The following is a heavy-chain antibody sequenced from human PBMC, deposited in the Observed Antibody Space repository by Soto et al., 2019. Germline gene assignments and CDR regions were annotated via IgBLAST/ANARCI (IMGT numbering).Heavy chain of an antibody. Sequence: QVLLQESGPGLVRPSQTLSLTCVVSSGSITSGGFYWHWVRQRPGEGLEWIGYIFHSGSIYSYPSLRSRVSMSMDTSNDQFSLNLSSVTAADTAVYFCARGGSGDNWFDPWGQGTLVTVSS. CDR3: ARGGSGDNWFDP. CDR2: IFHSGSI. D-gene: IGHD2-15*01. J-gene: IGHJ5*02. CDR1: SGSITSGGFY. V-gene: IGHV4-31*02.